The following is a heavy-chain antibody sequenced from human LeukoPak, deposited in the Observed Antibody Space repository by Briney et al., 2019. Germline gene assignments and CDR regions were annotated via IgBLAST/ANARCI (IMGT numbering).Heavy chain of an antibody. D-gene: IGHD6-13*01. CDR1: GFTFSSYS. V-gene: IGHV3-21*01. J-gene: IGHJ3*02. CDR2: ISSSSSYI. CDR3: ARNWFPQQLVRGAFDI. Sequence: GGSLRLSCAASGFTFSSYSMNWVRQAPGKGLEWVSSISSSSSYIYYADSVKGRFTISRGNAKNSLYLQMNSLRAEDTAVYYCARNWFPQQLVRGAFDIWGQGTMVTVSS.